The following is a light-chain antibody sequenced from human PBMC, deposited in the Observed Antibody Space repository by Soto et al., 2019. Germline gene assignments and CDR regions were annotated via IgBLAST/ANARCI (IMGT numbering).Light chain of an antibody. CDR2: KAS. V-gene: IGKV1-5*03. J-gene: IGKJ1*01. Sequence: DIQMTQSPSSLSASVRDRVTITCRASQGIRNYLAWYQQKPGKAPKLLIYKASTLKSGVPSRFSGSGSGTEFTLTISSLQPDDFATYYCQHYNSYSEAFGQGTKVDIK. CDR1: QGIRNY. CDR3: QHYNSYSEA.